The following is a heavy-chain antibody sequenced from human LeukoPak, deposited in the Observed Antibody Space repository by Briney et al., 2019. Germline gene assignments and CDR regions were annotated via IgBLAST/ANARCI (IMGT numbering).Heavy chain of an antibody. CDR1: GFTFSSYS. J-gene: IGHJ4*02. D-gene: IGHD2-2*01. Sequence: GGSLRLSCAASGFTFSSYSMNWVRQAPGKGLEWVSSISSSSSYIYYADSVKGRFTISRDNAKNSLYLQMNSLRAEDTALYYCARGGPVVVPATDYRGQGTLVTVSS. CDR3: ARGGPVVVPATDY. V-gene: IGHV3-21*01. CDR2: ISSSSSYI.